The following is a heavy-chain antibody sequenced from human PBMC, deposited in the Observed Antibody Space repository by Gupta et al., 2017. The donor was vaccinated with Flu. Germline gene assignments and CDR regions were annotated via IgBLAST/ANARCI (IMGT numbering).Heavy chain of an antibody. CDR2: INPNSGGT. Sequence: QVQLVQSGAEVKKPGASVKVTCKASGYTFTGYYMHWLRKAPGQGLEWMGWINPNSGGTSYAQKFQGRVTMTSDTSISTAYIELSRLRSDDTAVYFCARSIPSYWYVDLWGRGTLVTVSS. D-gene: IGHD2-21*01. V-gene: IGHV1-2*02. CDR3: ARSIPSYWYVDL. J-gene: IGHJ2*01. CDR1: GYTFTGYY.